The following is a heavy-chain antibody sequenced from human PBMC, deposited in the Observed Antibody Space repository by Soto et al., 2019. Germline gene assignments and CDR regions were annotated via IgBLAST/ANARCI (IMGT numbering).Heavy chain of an antibody. CDR1: GYSFTSYW. CDR2: IYPGDSDT. Sequence: GESLKISCKGSGYSFTSYWIGWVRQMPGKGLEWMGIIYPGDSDTRYSPSFQGQVTISADKPISTAYLQWSSLKASDTAMYYCARYGSGSYYWYAWFDPWGQGTLVTVSS. D-gene: IGHD3-10*01. V-gene: IGHV5-51*01. J-gene: IGHJ5*02. CDR3: ARYGSGSYYWYAWFDP.